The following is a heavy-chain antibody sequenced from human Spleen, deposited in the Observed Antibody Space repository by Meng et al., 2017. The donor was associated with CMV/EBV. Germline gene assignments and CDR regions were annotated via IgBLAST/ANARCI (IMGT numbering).Heavy chain of an antibody. V-gene: IGHV3-15*01. D-gene: IGHD3-9*01. J-gene: IGHJ6*02. CDR3: TKTGNYWLGGMDV. Sequence: GESLKISCTASGFSLNIYTINWVRQAPGKGLEWVGRIKSKTDGGTTDYGAPVKGRFTISRDNSKNTLYLQMNSLKTEDTAVYYCTKTGNYWLGGMDVWGQGTTVTVSS. CDR1: GFSLNIYT. CDR2: IKSKTDGGTT.